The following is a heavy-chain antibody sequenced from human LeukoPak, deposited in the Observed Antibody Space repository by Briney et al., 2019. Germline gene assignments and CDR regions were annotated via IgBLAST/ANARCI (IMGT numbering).Heavy chain of an antibody. D-gene: IGHD1-26*01. CDR1: GFTFSSYA. J-gene: IGHJ4*02. CDR3: AGDRATSYFDY. V-gene: IGHV3-33*08. Sequence: PGGSLRLSCAASGFTFSSYAMHWVRQAPGKGLEWVAVIWYDGSNKYYTDSVKGRFTISRDNSKNTLYLQMNSLRAEDTAVYYCAGDRATSYFDYWGQGALVTISS. CDR2: IWYDGSNK.